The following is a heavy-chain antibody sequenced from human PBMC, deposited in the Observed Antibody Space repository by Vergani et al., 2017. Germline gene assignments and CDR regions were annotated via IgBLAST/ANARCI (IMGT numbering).Heavy chain of an antibody. Sequence: VQLVESGGGVVQPGRSLRLSCAASGFTFSSYAMSWVRQAPGKGLEWVSAISGSGGSTYYADSVKGRFTISSDNSKNTLYLQMNSLRAEDTAVYYCAKDLSPYYDYVWGSYRPDAFDIWGQGTMVTVSS. V-gene: IGHV3-23*04. CDR1: GFTFSSYA. CDR3: AKDLSPYYDYVWGSYRPDAFDI. D-gene: IGHD3-16*02. J-gene: IGHJ3*02. CDR2: ISGSGGST.